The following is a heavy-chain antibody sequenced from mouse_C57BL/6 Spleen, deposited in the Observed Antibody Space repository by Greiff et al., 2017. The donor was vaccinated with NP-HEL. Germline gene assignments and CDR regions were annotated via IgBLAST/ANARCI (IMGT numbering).Heavy chain of an antibody. CDR2: IYPGDGDT. Sequence: QVQLQQSGPELVKPGASVKISCKASGYAFSSSWMNWVKQRPGKGLEWIGRIYPGDGDTNYNGKFKGKATLTADKSSSTAYMQLSSLTSEDSAVYVCARSGRYYYGSSSDAMDYWGQGTSVTVSS. CDR1: GYAFSSSW. J-gene: IGHJ4*01. CDR3: ARSGRYYYGSSSDAMDY. V-gene: IGHV1-82*01. D-gene: IGHD1-1*01.